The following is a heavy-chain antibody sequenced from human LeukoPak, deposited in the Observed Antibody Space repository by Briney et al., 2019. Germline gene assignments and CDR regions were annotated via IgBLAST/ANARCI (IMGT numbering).Heavy chain of an antibody. V-gene: IGHV3-7*01. J-gene: IGHJ6*03. D-gene: IGHD1-14*01. CDR3: ARGPRIYYYYMDV. CDR1: GFTFSSYW. Sequence: GGSLRLSCVASGFTFSSYWMSWVRQAPGKGLEWVANIKQDGTEKYYMDSVKGRLTISRDNAKNSLYLQLNSLRAEDTAVYYCARGPRIYYYYMDVWGKGTTVAVSS. CDR2: IKQDGTEK.